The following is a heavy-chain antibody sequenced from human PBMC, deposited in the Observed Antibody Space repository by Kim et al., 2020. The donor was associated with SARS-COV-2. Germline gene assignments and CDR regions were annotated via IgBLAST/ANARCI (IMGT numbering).Heavy chain of an antibody. CDR1: GGSISGDVYY. CDR3: ARDGTTVTTSWHFDL. D-gene: IGHD4-17*01. J-gene: IGHJ2*01. V-gene: IGHV4-31*03. Sequence: SETLSLTCTVSGGSISGDVYYWTWIRQHPGKGLEWIGYIYYSGGTYYNPSLQSRVTISVDTSKNQFSLKLTSVTAADTAVYYCARDGTTVTTSWHFDLWGRGTLVTVSS. CDR2: IYYSGGT.